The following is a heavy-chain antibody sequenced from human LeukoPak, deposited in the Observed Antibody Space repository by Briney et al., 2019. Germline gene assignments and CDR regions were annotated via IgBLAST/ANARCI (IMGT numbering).Heavy chain of an antibody. CDR3: ARESGIAAALDL. V-gene: IGHV3-9*01. Sequence: GGSLRLSCAASGFIFDDYAMHWLREAPGKGLEWVSGISWNSGSIGYADSVKGRFTISRDNAKNTLYLQMNSLRAEDTAVYYCARESGIAAALDLWGQGTLVTVSS. CDR1: GFIFDDYA. J-gene: IGHJ5*02. CDR2: ISWNSGSI. D-gene: IGHD6-13*01.